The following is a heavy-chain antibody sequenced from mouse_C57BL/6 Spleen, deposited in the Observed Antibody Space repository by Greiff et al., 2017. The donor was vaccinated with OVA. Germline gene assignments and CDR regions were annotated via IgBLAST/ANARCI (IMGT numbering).Heavy chain of an antibody. CDR3: ARGGLNDYDVGYYYAMDY. Sequence: QVQLQQPGAELVKPGASVKLSCKASGYTFTSYWMHWVKQRPGQGLEWIGMIHPNSGSTNYNAKFQSKAKLTVDKSSSTAYMQLSILTSEDSAVYYCARGGLNDYDVGYYYAMDYWGQGTSVTVSS. D-gene: IGHD2-4*01. CDR1: GYTFTSYW. V-gene: IGHV1-64*01. J-gene: IGHJ4*01. CDR2: IHPNSGST.